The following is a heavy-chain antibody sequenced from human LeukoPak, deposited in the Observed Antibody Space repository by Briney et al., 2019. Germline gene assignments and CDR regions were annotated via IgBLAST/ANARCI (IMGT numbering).Heavy chain of an antibody. V-gene: IGHV1-18*01. Sequence: ASVKVSCKASGYTFTSYGISWVRQAPGQGLEWMGWISAYNGNTNYAQKLQGRVTMTTDTSTSTAYMELRSLRSDDTAVYYCARARTAAAVPIPPINWLDPWGQGTLVTVSS. D-gene: IGHD6-13*01. CDR1: GYTFTSYG. CDR2: ISAYNGNT. J-gene: IGHJ5*02. CDR3: ARARTAAAVPIPPINWLDP.